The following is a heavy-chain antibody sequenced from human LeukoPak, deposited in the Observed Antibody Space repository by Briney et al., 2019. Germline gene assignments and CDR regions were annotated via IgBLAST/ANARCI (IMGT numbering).Heavy chain of an antibody. CDR3: VSIGRGYS. J-gene: IGHJ4*02. V-gene: IGHV4-34*01. D-gene: IGHD5-18*01. CDR1: GGSFSGYY. CDR2: INHSGST. Sequence: TSETLSLTCAVYGGSFSGYYWSWIRQPPGKGLEWIGEINHSGSTNYNPSLKSRVTISVDTSKNQFSLKLSSVTAADTAVYYCVSIGRGYSWGQGTLVTVSS.